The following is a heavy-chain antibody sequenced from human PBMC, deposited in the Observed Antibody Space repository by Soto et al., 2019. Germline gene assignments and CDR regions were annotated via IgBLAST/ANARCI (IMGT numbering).Heavy chain of an antibody. Sequence: GGSLRLSCVASGFTFSDHYMDWVRQPPGKGLEWVGRIRKRANSYTTEYAASVKGRFTVSRDDSKSSLYLQMNSLRADDTAVYYCAKEDNYYDSSGYYLEYFHHWGQGTLVTVSS. CDR3: AKEDNYYDSSGYYLEYFHH. V-gene: IGHV3-72*01. D-gene: IGHD3-22*01. J-gene: IGHJ1*01. CDR2: IRKRANSYTT. CDR1: GFTFSDHY.